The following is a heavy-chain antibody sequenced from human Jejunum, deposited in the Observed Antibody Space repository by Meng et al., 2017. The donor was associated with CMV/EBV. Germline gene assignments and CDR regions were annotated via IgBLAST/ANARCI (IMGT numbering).Heavy chain of an antibody. D-gene: IGHD2/OR15-2a*01. CDR2: ISTNTGTP. V-gene: IGHV7-4-1*02. Sequence: QVQFVQSGSELKEPGASLKVSCKASGYTFSTYTINWVRQAHGRGLEWMGWISTNTGTPTYTQGFTGRFVFSLDTSVSTAYLQISSLKAEDTAVYYCARGGNFDPWGQGTLVTVSS. J-gene: IGHJ5*02. CDR1: GYTFSTYT. CDR3: ARGGNFDP.